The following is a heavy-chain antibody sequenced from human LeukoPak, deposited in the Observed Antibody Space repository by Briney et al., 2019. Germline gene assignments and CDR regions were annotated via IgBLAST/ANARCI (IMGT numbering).Heavy chain of an antibody. Sequence: GESLKIYCKGSGYNLIGWVRQMPGKGLEWVAFIYPGGSDRRYSPPFQGQVTVSADKSINTVYLQWGSLKASDTAMYYCARHFYDTSTYYSSFDFWGQGTLVTVSS. CDR1: GYNL. V-gene: IGHV5-51*01. CDR3: ARHFYDTSTYYSSFDF. D-gene: IGHD2/OR15-2a*01. CDR2: IYPGGSDR. J-gene: IGHJ4*02.